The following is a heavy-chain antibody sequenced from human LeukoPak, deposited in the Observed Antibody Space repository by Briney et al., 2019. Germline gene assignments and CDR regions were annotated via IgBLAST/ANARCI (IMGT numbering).Heavy chain of an antibody. V-gene: IGHV1-8*03. J-gene: IGHJ6*03. D-gene: IGHD2-2*01. Sequence: ASVKVSCKASGYTLTSYDINWVRQATGQGLEWMGWMNPNSGNTGYAQKFQGRVTITRNTSISTAYMELSSLRSEDTAVYYCARGPVPAAMWGYYYYMDVWGKGTTVTVSS. CDR2: MNPNSGNT. CDR1: GYTLTSYD. CDR3: ARGPVPAAMWGYYYYMDV.